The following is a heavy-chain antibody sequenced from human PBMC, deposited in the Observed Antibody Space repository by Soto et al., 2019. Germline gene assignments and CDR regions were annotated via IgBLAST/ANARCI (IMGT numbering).Heavy chain of an antibody. V-gene: IGHV3-15*01. J-gene: IGHJ3*02. Sequence: GGSLRLSCAASGFTFSNAWMSWVRQAPGKGLEWVGRIKSKTDGGTTDNAAPVKGRFTISRDDSKNTLYLQMNSLKTEDTAVYYCTTYIVVVVAATLDAFDIWGQGTMVTVSS. CDR2: IKSKTDGGTT. CDR1: GFTFSNAW. CDR3: TTYIVVVVAATLDAFDI. D-gene: IGHD2-15*01.